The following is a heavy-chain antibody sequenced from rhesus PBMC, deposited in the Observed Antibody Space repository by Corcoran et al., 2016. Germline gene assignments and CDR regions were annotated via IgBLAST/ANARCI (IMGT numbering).Heavy chain of an antibody. V-gene: IGHV4-93*02. J-gene: IGHJ5-1*01. CDR2: IYGRCGST. CDR3: ARHEDIAAAGRFDV. D-gene: IGHD6-25*01. Sequence: QVQLQESGPAVVKPSETLSLTCAVSGGSISSSNWWSWIRQSPGKGLEWIGGIYGRCGSTEYNPSLKRRVTISIDTSKNQFSLKLSSVTAADTAVYYCARHEDIAAAGRFDVWGPGVLVTVSS. CDR1: GGSISSSNW.